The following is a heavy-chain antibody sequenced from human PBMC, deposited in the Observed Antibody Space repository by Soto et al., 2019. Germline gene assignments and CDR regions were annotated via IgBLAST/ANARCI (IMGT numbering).Heavy chain of an antibody. V-gene: IGHV1-18*01. CDR1: GYTFTSYG. CDR2: ISAYNGNT. Sequence: ASVQVSCKASGYTFTSYGISWVRQAPGQGLEWMGWISAYNGNTNYAQKLQGRVTMTTDTSTSTAYMELRSLRSDDTAVYYCARDAPGWELLGGAFDYWGQGTLVTVSS. CDR3: ARDAPGWELLGGAFDY. D-gene: IGHD1-26*01. J-gene: IGHJ4*02.